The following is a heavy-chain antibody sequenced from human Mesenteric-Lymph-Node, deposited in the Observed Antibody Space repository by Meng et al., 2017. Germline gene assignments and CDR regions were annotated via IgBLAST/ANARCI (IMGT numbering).Heavy chain of an antibody. CDR2: IYYSGST. Sequence: SETLSLTCTVSGGSISSSSYYWGWIRQPPGKGLEWIGSIYYSGSTYYNPSLKSRVTISVDTSKNQFSLKLSSVTAADTAVYYCARGMDVDTAMAHFEYWGQGTLVTVSS. V-gene: IGHV4-39*07. CDR3: ARGMDVDTAMAHFEY. D-gene: IGHD5-18*01. CDR1: GGSISSSSYY. J-gene: IGHJ4*02.